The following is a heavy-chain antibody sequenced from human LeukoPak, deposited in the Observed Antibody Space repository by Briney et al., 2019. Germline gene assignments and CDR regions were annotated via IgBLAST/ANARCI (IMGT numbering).Heavy chain of an antibody. D-gene: IGHD3-10*01. V-gene: IGHV1-18*01. CDR3: ARVSGDRSPGHL. CDR1: GYTFISYG. CDR2: VSAYNGNT. Sequence: ASVKVSCKASGYTFISYGISWVRQAPGQGLEWMGWVSAYNGNTNYAEKLQGRVTMTTDTSTSTAYMELRSLRSDDTAVYFCARVSGDRSPGHLWGQGTLVTVSS. J-gene: IGHJ4*02.